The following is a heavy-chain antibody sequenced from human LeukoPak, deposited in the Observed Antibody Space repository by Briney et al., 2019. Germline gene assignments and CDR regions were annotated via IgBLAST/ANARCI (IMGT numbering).Heavy chain of an antibody. V-gene: IGHV3-21*01. D-gene: IGHD6-19*01. J-gene: IGHJ4*02. CDR3: ARGIAVAGSPYFDY. CDR2: ISSGSSYI. Sequence: GGSLRLSCAASGFTFSSYSMNWVRQAPGKGLQWVSSISSGSSYIYYADSVKGRFTISRDNAKNSLYLQMNSLRAEDTAVYYCARGIAVAGSPYFDYWGQGTLVTVSS. CDR1: GFTFSSYS.